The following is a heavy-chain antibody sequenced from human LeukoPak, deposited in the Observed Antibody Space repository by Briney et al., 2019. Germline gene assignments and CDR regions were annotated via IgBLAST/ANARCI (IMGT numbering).Heavy chain of an antibody. CDR3: ARGRRRNDY. Sequence: GGSLRLSCAASGFTFSDYYTRWIRQAPGKGLEWASYIGGGGRTIDYADSVKGRFTISRDNAKNSLYLQMNSLRAEDTALYYCARGRRRNDYWGQGTLVTVSS. V-gene: IGHV3-11*01. J-gene: IGHJ4*02. CDR1: GFTFSDYY. CDR2: IGGGGRTI.